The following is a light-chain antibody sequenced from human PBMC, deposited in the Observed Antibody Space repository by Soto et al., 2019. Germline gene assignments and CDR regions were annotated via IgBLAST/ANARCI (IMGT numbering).Light chain of an antibody. Sequence: EIVVTQSPGTLSVSAGDRATLSCRASQSFSSILAWYQHKPGQAPRLLTYAASTRATGIPARFSGSGSGTEFTLTISSLQSEDFAVYYCQQYKSWPPITFGQGTRLEIK. V-gene: IGKV3-15*01. CDR3: QQYKSWPPIT. CDR2: AAS. J-gene: IGKJ5*01. CDR1: QSFSSI.